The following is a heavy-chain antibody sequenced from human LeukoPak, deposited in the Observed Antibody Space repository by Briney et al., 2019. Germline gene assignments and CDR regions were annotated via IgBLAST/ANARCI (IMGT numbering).Heavy chain of an antibody. CDR2: IRSKAYGGTS. J-gene: IGHJ4*02. CDR3: TRDYGDYKGDY. CDR1: GFTFVVYA. V-gene: IGHV3-49*04. Sequence: GGSLRLSCTASGFTFVVYAVSWVRQVPGRGLEWVGFIRSKAYGGTSEYAASVKGRFTISRDDSKSIAYLQMNSLKTEDTAVYYCTRDYGDYKGDYWGQGTLVTVSS. D-gene: IGHD4-17*01.